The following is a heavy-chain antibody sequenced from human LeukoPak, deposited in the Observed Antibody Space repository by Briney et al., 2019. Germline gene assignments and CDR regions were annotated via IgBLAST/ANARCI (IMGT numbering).Heavy chain of an antibody. CDR3: ARDPGEQLVPDWFDP. Sequence: SETLSLTCTVSGGSISSYCWSWIRQPAGKGLEWIGRIYTSGSTNYNPSLKSRVTMSVDTSKNQFSLKLSSVTAADTAVYYCARDPGEQLVPDWFDPWGQGTLVTVSS. J-gene: IGHJ5*02. CDR1: GGSISSYC. CDR2: IYTSGST. V-gene: IGHV4-4*07. D-gene: IGHD6-6*01.